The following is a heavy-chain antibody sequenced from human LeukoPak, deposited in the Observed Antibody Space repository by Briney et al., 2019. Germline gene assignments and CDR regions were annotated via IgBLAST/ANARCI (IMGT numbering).Heavy chain of an antibody. V-gene: IGHV3-21*01. CDR3: ARDGAAAGTGWSVWDY. CDR2: ISSSGTYI. D-gene: IGHD6-13*01. J-gene: IGHJ4*02. Sequence: PGGSLRLSCAASAFTFSSYSTNWVRQAPGKGLEWVSSISSSGTYIYYADSVKGRFTISRDNATDSLYLQMNRLRAEHTAVYYCARDGAAAGTGWSVWDYWGQGTLVTVSS. CDR1: AFTFSSYS.